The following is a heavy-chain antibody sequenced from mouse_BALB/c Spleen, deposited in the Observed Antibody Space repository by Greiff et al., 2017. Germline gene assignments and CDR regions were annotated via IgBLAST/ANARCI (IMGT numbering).Heavy chain of an antibody. J-gene: IGHJ4*01. CDR2: INPYNGAT. CDR1: GYSFTGYY. Sequence: VQLQQSGPELVKPGASVKISCKASGYSFTGYYMHWVKQSHVKSLEWIGRINPYNGATSYNQNFKDKASLTVDKSSSTAYMELHSLTSEDSAVYYCARGCPYYYAMDYWGQGTSVTVSS. CDR3: ARGCPYYYAMDY. V-gene: IGHV1-31*01.